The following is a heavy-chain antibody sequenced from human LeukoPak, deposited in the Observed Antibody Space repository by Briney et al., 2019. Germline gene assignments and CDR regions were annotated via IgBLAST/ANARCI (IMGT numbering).Heavy chain of an antibody. D-gene: IGHD6-13*01. CDR2: INPNSGGT. CDR3: ARDGIYSRNFDAFDI. V-gene: IGHV1-2*02. CDR1: GYTLTSYY. Sequence: ASVKVSCKASGYTLTSYYIHWVRQAPGQGPEWMGWINPNSGGTDYAQKFQGRVTMTRDTSISTAYMELSSLTSDDTAVYYCARDGIYSRNFDAFDIWGQGTMVTVSS. J-gene: IGHJ3*02.